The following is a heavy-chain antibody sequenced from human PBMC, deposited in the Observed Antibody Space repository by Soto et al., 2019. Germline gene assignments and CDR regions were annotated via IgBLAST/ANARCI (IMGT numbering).Heavy chain of an antibody. D-gene: IGHD3-9*01. CDR1: GFTFSSYE. CDR3: QTGSNHPFDY. V-gene: IGHV3-48*03. J-gene: IGHJ4*02. CDR2: ISSSGNIK. Sequence: GWYLRLSCVASGFTFSSYEMNWVRQAPGKGLEWGSYISSSGNIKSYADSVKGRFTISRDKANNSLYLQMNSLRAEDTAVYYGQTGSNHPFDYWGQGSLVTVSS.